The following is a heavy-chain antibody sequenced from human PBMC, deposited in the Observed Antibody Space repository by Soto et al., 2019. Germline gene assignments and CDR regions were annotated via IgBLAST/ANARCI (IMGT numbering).Heavy chain of an antibody. CDR3: ARDRHYWQLVRPNYYYYGMDV. D-gene: IGHD6-13*01. J-gene: IGHJ6*02. Sequence: GGSLRLSCAASGFTFSSYGMHWVRQAPGKGLEWVAVIWYDGSNKYYADSVKGRFTISRDNSKNTLYLQMNSLRAEDTAVYYCARDRHYWQLVRPNYYYYGMDVWGQGTTVTVSS. CDR1: GFTFSSYG. V-gene: IGHV3-33*01. CDR2: IWYDGSNK.